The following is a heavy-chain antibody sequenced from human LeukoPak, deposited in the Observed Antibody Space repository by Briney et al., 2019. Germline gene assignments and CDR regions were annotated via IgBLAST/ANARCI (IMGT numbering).Heavy chain of an antibody. D-gene: IGHD1-26*01. CDR2: ISAYNGNT. Sequence: GASVTVSCKASGYTFTSYGISRVRQAPGQGLEWMGWISAYNGNTNYAQKLQGRVTMTTDTSTSTAYMELRSLRSDDTAVYYCARGGSSPNYWYFDLWGRGTLVTVSS. CDR1: GYTFTSYG. CDR3: ARGGSSPNYWYFDL. J-gene: IGHJ2*01. V-gene: IGHV1-18*01.